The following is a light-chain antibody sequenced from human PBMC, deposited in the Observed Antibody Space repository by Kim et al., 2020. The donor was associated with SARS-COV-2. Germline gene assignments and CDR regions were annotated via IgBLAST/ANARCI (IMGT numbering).Light chain of an antibody. V-gene: IGKV3-15*01. Sequence: EIVMTQSPVTLCVSPGERVTLSCRASQSISTNLGWYQQKPGQAPRLLIYGASTRATGIPARFSGSGSGTEFTLTISSLQSEDFAVYCCQQYNDWPWTFGQGTKLEI. CDR3: QQYNDWPWT. J-gene: IGKJ1*01. CDR2: GAS. CDR1: QSISTN.